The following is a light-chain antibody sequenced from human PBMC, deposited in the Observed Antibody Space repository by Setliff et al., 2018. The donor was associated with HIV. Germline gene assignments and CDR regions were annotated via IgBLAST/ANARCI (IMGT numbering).Light chain of an antibody. CDR3: ASYAITSTLP. V-gene: IGLV2-14*03. CDR2: EVR. CDR1: SSDVGGYTY. Sequence: QSVLTQPASVSGSPGQSITISCTGTSSDVGGYTYVSWYQQHPGKAPKLIIYEVRNRPSGVSTRFSGSKSGNTASLTISGLQPEDEADYYCASYAITSTLPFGTGTKVTVL. J-gene: IGLJ1*01.